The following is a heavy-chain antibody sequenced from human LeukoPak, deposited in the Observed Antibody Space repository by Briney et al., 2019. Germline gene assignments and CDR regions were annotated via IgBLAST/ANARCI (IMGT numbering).Heavy chain of an antibody. V-gene: IGHV3-9*01. CDR3: ARDLGYCSSTSCYLGVWFDP. D-gene: IGHD2-2*01. CDR1: GFTFDDYG. Sequence: PGRSLRLSCAASGFTFDDYGMHWVRQAPGKGLEWVSGISWNSGSIGYADSVKGRFTISRDNAKNSLYLQMDSLRAEDTAVYYCARDLGYCSSTSCYLGVWFDPWGQGTLVTVSS. J-gene: IGHJ5*02. CDR2: ISWNSGSI.